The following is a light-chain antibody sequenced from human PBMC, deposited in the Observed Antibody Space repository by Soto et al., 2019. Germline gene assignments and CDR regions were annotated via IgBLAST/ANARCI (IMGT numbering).Light chain of an antibody. J-gene: IGKJ1*01. CDR3: QQYNNWGT. V-gene: IGKV3-11*01. CDR1: QSVSSY. CDR2: DAS. Sequence: EIVLTQSPATLSLSPGERATLSCRASQSVSSYLAWYQQKPGQAPRLLIYDASNRATGIPARFSGSGSGTEFTLTISSLQSEDFAVYYCQQYNNWGTFGQGTKVDIK.